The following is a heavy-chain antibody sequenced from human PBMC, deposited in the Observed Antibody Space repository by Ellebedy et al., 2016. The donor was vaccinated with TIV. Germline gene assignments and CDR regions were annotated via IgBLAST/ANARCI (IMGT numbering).Heavy chain of an antibody. Sequence: AASVKVSCKASGYTFTNYGISWVRQAPGQGLEWMGWITTYNGNTNYAQNLQGRVTLTTNTSTSTVYMELRSLTSDDTAVYYCARVSDSSTTCHELDPWGQGTLVTVSS. CDR3: ARVSDSSTTCHELDP. V-gene: IGHV1-18*04. CDR2: ITTYNGNT. J-gene: IGHJ5*02. D-gene: IGHD2-2*01. CDR1: GYTFTNYG.